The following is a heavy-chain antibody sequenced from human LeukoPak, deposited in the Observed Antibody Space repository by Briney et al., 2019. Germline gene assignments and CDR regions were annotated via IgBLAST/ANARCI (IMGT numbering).Heavy chain of an antibody. D-gene: IGHD2-21*01. CDR3: ARLLSDCYSPFDS. CDR2: IIAYNGNT. J-gene: IGHJ4*02. Sequence: GASVKVSCTASGYTFTNYGMSWVRQAPGQGLEWMGWIIAYNGNTNYAQRLQDRVTMTTDTSKSTAYMELRSLRSDDTAVDYCARLLSDCYSPFDSWGQGTLVTVSS. V-gene: IGHV1-18*01. CDR1: GYTFTNYG.